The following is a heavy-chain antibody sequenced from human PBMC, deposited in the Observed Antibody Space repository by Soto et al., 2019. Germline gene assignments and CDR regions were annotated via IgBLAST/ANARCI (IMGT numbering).Heavy chain of an antibody. V-gene: IGHV3-23*01. CDR2: ISGSDDST. D-gene: IGHD6-6*01. Sequence: EVQLLESGGGLVQPGESLRLACAASGFTFSSYAMSWVRQAPGKGLEWVSVISGSDDSTYYADSVKGRFTISRDNSKNTLSLKLTSLRAEDTAVYYCAKRSSSSTFDYWGPGTLVTVS. CDR3: AKRSSSSTFDY. J-gene: IGHJ4*02. CDR1: GFTFSSYA.